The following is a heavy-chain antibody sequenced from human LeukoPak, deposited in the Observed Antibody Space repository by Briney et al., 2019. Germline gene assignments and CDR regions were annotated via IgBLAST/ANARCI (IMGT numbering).Heavy chain of an antibody. CDR1: GFTFSSYA. Sequence: PGGSLRLSCAASGFTFSSYAMSWVRQAPGKGLEWVSAISGSGGSTYYADSVKGRFTISRDNSKNTLYLQMNSLRAEDTAVYYCAKDRGYYDFWSGYYLGNCFDYWGQGTLVTVSS. CDR2: ISGSGGST. V-gene: IGHV3-23*01. J-gene: IGHJ4*02. D-gene: IGHD3-3*01. CDR3: AKDRGYYDFWSGYYLGNCFDY.